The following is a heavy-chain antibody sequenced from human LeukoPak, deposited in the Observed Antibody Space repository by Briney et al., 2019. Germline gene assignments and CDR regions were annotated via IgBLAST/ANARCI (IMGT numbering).Heavy chain of an antibody. CDR1: GLTFSSYA. CDR2: ISGSGGST. J-gene: IGHJ4*02. D-gene: IGHD2-21*02. V-gene: IGHV3-23*01. CDR3: AKVPPCGGDCYPFDY. Sequence: PGGSLRLSCAASGLTFSSYAMSWVRQAPGKGLEWVSAISGSGGSTYYADSVKGRFTISRDNSKNTLYLQMNSLRAEDTAVYYCAKVPPCGGDCYPFDYWGQGTLVTVSS.